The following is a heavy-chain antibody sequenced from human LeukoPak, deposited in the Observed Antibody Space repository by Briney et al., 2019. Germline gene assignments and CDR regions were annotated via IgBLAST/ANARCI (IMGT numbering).Heavy chain of an antibody. CDR1: GFTFSSYS. Sequence: GGSLRLSCSASGFTFSSYSMTWVRQAPGKGLEWVSSISSSSSYIYYADSVKGRFTISRDNAKNSLYLQMNSLRAEDTAVYYCAREARDDYDSTSFDYWGQGTLVTVSS. V-gene: IGHV3-21*01. CDR3: AREARDDYDSTSFDY. D-gene: IGHD4-17*01. J-gene: IGHJ4*02. CDR2: ISSSSSYI.